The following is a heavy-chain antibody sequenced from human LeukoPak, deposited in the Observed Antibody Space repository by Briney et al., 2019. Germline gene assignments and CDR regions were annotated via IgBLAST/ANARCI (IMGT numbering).Heavy chain of an antibody. V-gene: IGHV4-59*08. Sequence: SETLSLTCTVSGGSISSYYWSWTRQPPGKGLEWIGYIYYTGSTYYNPSLTSRVTISVDTSRDQFSLRLSSVTAAVTAVYYCARHGSRAVGGYFDSWGQGTLVTVSS. CDR3: ARHGSRAVGGYFDS. CDR2: IYYTGST. D-gene: IGHD6-19*01. CDR1: GGSISSYY. J-gene: IGHJ4*02.